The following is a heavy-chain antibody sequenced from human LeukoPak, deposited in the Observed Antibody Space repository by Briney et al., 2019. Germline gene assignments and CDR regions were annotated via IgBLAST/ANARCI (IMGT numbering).Heavy chain of an antibody. CDR3: AREFSSSCLYC. CDR1: GFTFAGYY. V-gene: IGHV1-46*01. CDR2: IKPRGDST. Sequence: GASVNVSCKASGFTFAGYYMHWVRQAPGQALEWIGIIKPRGDSTSYAQNFQGRVSMTKDTSSSTLFMELRSLRSEDTAVYYCAREFSSSCLYCWGLGTLVTASS. J-gene: IGHJ4*02. D-gene: IGHD2-2*01.